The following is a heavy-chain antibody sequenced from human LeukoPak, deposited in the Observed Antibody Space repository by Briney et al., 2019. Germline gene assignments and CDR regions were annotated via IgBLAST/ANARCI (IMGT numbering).Heavy chain of an antibody. J-gene: IGHJ4*02. D-gene: IGHD3-10*01. CDR2: IYPRDCET. CDR1: GFHFTSYW. V-gene: IGHV5-51*01. Sequence: GESLEISLKGSGFHFTSYWIGWVRPISGKGLGWVGIIYPRDCETRYSPSFKGPVTISADESITTAYVPCSRLKASDTAMYYCARPSGSGSYYNVLCDDWRQRTLVTDCS. CDR3: ARPSGSGSYYNVLCDD.